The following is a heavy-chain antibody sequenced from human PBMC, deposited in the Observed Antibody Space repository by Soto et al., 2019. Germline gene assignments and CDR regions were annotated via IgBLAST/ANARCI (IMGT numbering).Heavy chain of an antibody. Sequence: RSLTCSVSGDSISTYYWGWIRQPAGKGLEWIGRIFPSGNTNYNPSLKSRLTMSVDTSKNQFSLRLSFVTAADTAVYYCVRDGASGGFDYWGQGNMVTVSS. D-gene: IGHD1-26*01. CDR2: IFPSGNT. V-gene: IGHV4-4*07. J-gene: IGHJ4*01. CDR1: GDSISTYY. CDR3: VRDGASGGFDY.